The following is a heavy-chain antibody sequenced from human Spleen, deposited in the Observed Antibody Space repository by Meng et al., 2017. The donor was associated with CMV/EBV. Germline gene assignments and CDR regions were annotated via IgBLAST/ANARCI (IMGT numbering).Heavy chain of an antibody. Sequence: FSSYAMPWVRQAPGKGLEWVAFISYDGTNKYYADSVKGRFTISRDNSKNTLYLQMNSLRAEDTAVYYCARDFRLGYCTSPSCNWFDPWGQGTLVTVSS. CDR2: ISYDGTNK. D-gene: IGHD2-2*01. V-gene: IGHV3-30-3*01. CDR3: ARDFRLGYCTSPSCNWFDP. J-gene: IGHJ5*02. CDR1: FSSYA.